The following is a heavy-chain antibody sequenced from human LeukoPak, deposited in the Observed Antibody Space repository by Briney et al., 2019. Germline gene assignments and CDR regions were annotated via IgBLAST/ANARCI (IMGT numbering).Heavy chain of an antibody. CDR3: ARGISDIVVVPAAPYNWFDP. J-gene: IGHJ5*02. V-gene: IGHV4-34*01. CDR1: GGSFSGYY. D-gene: IGHD2-2*01. Sequence: PSETLSLTCAVYGGSFSGYYWSWIRQPPGKGLEWIGEINHSGSTNYTPSLKSRVTISVDTSKNQFSLKLSSVTAADTAVYYCARGISDIVVVPAAPYNWFDPWGQGTLSPSPQ. CDR2: INHSGST.